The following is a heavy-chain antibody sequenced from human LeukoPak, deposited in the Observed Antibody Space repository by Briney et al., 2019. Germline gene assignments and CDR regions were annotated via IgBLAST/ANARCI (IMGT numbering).Heavy chain of an antibody. CDR1: GGSFSGYY. J-gene: IGHJ5*02. CDR2: INHSGST. V-gene: IGHV4-34*01. Sequence: SETLSLTCAVFGGSFSGYYWSWIRQPPGKGLEWIGEINHSGSTNYNPSLKSRVTISVDTSKNQFSLKLSSVTAADTSVYYCARGRITFSWGQGTLVTVSS. D-gene: IGHD3-3*01. CDR3: ARGRITFS.